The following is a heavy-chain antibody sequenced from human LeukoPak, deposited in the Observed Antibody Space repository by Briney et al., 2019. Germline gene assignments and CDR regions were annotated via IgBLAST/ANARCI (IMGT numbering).Heavy chain of an antibody. CDR2: IYTSGST. CDR3: ARGSWGYYYMDV. CDR1: GSSISSGSYY. V-gene: IGHV4-61*02. J-gene: IGHJ6*03. D-gene: IGHD3-10*01. Sequence: SETLSLTCTVSGSSISSGSYYWSWIRQPAGKGLEWIGRIYTSGSTNYHPSLKSRVTISVDTSKNQFSLKLSSVTAADTAVYYCARGSWGYYYMDVWGKGTTVTISS.